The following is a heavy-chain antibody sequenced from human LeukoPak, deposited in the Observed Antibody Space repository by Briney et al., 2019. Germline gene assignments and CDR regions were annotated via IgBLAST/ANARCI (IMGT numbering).Heavy chain of an antibody. J-gene: IGHJ6*03. Sequence: GASVKVSCKAFGYTFTSNYMHWVRQAPGQGLEWMGWINPNSGGTNCAQKFQGWVTMTRDTSISTAYMELSRLRSDDTAVYYCARGATAGRFSLRPSGAYYMDVWGKGTTVTVSS. D-gene: IGHD6-13*01. CDR1: GYTFTSNY. CDR2: INPNSGGT. CDR3: ARGATAGRFSLRPSGAYYMDV. V-gene: IGHV1-2*04.